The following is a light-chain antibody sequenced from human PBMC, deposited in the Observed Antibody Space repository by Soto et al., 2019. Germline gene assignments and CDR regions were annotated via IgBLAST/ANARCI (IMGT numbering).Light chain of an antibody. Sequence: NFMLTQPHSVSESPGKTVTISCTGSSGSIASNYVQWYQQRPGSAPTTVIYEDNQRPSGVPDRFSGSIDSPSNSASLTISGLKTEDEADYYCQSYDSSTVVFGGGTKVTVL. CDR2: EDN. CDR1: SGSIASNY. V-gene: IGLV6-57*02. J-gene: IGLJ2*01. CDR3: QSYDSSTVV.